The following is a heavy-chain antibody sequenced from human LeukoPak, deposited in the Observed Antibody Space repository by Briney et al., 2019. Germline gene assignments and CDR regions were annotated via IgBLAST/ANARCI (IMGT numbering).Heavy chain of an antibody. CDR1: GGSISSSSYY. Sequence: SETLSLTCTVSGGSISSSSYYWGWIRQPPGKGLEWIGSIYYSGSTYYNPSLKSRVTISVDTSKNQFSLKLSSVTAADTAVYYCARDGDMVRGVFDYWGQGTLVTVSS. CDR2: IYYSGST. V-gene: IGHV4-39*07. CDR3: ARDGDMVRGVFDY. D-gene: IGHD3-10*01. J-gene: IGHJ4*02.